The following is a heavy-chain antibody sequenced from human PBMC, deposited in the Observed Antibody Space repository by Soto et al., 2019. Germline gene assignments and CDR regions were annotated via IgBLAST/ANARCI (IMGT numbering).Heavy chain of an antibody. D-gene: IGHD1-26*01. J-gene: IGHJ4*02. Sequence: HPGGSLRLSCTASGFTFGDYAMSWFRQAPGKGLEWVGFIRSKAYGGTTEYAASVKGRFTISRDDSKSIAYLQMNSLKTEDTAVYYCSGSYWLHFDYWGQGTLVTVSS. CDR3: SGSYWLHFDY. CDR1: GFTFGDYA. V-gene: IGHV3-49*03. CDR2: IRSKAYGGTT.